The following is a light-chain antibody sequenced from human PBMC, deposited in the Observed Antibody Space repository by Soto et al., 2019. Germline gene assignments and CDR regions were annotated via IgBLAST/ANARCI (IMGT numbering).Light chain of an antibody. CDR1: SSDVGGYNY. J-gene: IGLJ2*01. CDR2: EVS. CDR3: SSYAGSSTCV. Sequence: QSAPTQPPSASGSPGQSATISCTGTSSDVGGYNYVSWYQQYPGKAPKLMIYEVSKRPSGVPDRFSGSKSGNTASLTVSGPQPEDEADYYCSSYAGSSTCVFGGGTQLTVL. V-gene: IGLV2-8*01.